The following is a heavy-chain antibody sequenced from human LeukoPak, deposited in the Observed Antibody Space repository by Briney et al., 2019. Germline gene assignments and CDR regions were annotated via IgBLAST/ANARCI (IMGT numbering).Heavy chain of an antibody. Sequence: SETLSLTCAVYGGSFSGYYWSWIRQPPGKGLEWIGEINHSGSTNYNPSLKSPVTISVDTSKNQFSLKLSSVTAADTAVYYCARGAGAAAGTSTDYWGREPWSPSPQ. CDR3: ARGAGAAAGTSTDY. J-gene: IGHJ4*02. CDR1: GGSFSGYY. CDR2: INHSGST. V-gene: IGHV4-34*01. D-gene: IGHD6-13*01.